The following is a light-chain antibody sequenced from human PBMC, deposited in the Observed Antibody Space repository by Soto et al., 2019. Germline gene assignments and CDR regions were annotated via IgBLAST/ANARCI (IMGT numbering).Light chain of an antibody. Sequence: QSVLTQPASVSGSPGQSITISCTGTSSDIGGYYYVSWYQHHPGKAPKLLTYQVTNRPSRASNRFSGSKSGNTASLTISGLQADDEADYYCTSYSSSDIFYVFGTGTKVTVL. CDR2: QVT. J-gene: IGLJ1*01. CDR1: SSDIGGYYY. V-gene: IGLV2-14*01. CDR3: TSYSSSDIFYV.